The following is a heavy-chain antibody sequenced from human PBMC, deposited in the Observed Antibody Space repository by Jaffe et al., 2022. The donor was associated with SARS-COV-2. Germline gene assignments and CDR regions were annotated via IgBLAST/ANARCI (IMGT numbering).Heavy chain of an antibody. CDR1: GGSISSGSYY. Sequence: QVQLQESGPGLVKPSQTLSLTCTVSGGSISSGSYYWSWIRQPAGKGLEWIGRIYSSGSTNYNPSLKSRVTISVDTSKNQFSLKLSSVTAADTAVYYCARGRRVAAADKGGGYYYYGMDVWGQGTTVTVSS. J-gene: IGHJ6*02. D-gene: IGHD6-13*01. CDR3: ARGRRVAAADKGGGYYYYGMDV. CDR2: IYSSGST. V-gene: IGHV4-61*02.